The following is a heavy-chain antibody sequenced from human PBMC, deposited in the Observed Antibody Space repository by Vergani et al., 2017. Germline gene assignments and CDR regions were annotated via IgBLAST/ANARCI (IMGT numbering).Heavy chain of an antibody. CDR1: EYSFGNYW. Sequence: EVELVQSGPEMSTPGVSLKISCKGSEYSFGNYWIGWVRQMRWKGLEWMGIIYPADSDTRYSPSFQGQVTISADKSVSTAFLQWDSLKASDTALYYCARHTTYTDSWGQGTLVTVSS. CDR3: ARHTTYTDS. CDR2: IYPADSDT. D-gene: IGHD1-1*01. J-gene: IGHJ4*02. V-gene: IGHV5-51*01.